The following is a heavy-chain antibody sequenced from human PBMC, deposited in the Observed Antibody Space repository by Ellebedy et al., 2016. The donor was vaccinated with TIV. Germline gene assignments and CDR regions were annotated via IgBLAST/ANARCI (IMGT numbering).Heavy chain of an antibody. Sequence: SETLSLXCAVYGGSFSGYYWHWIRQPPGEGLEWIGAISHKGITNYNPSLKSRVSISVDTSKTQFSLKLSSVTAADTAVYYCARLVQDWFNPWGQGTLVIVSS. CDR1: GGSFSGYY. CDR3: ARLVQDWFNP. CDR2: ISHKGIT. J-gene: IGHJ5*02. V-gene: IGHV4-34*01.